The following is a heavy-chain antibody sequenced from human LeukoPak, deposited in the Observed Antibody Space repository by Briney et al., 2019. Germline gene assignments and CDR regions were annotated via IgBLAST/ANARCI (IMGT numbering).Heavy chain of an antibody. CDR2: IYPRDGST. V-gene: IGHV1-46*01. CDR1: GYSFTSNY. J-gene: IGHJ4*02. D-gene: IGHD3-22*01. CDR3: ARVDREIRY. Sequence: ASVKVSCKASGYSFTSNYIHWVRQAPGQGLEWMGMIYPRDGSTSYAQKFQGRVTVTRDTSTSTVHMELSGLRSEDTAVYYCARVDREIRYWGQGTLVTVSS.